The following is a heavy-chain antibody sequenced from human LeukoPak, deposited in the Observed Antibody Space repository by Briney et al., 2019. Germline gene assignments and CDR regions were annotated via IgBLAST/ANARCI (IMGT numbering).Heavy chain of an antibody. CDR1: GFTFSSYG. CDR2: IRYDGSNK. D-gene: IGHD3-3*01. Sequence: GGSLRLSCAASGFTFSSYGMHWVRQAPGKGLEWVAFIRYDGSNKYYADSVKGRFTISRDNSKNTLYLQMNSLRAEDTAVYYCAKDSHRFLEWLKYLDYWGQGTLVTVSS. V-gene: IGHV3-30*02. CDR3: AKDSHRFLEWLKYLDY. J-gene: IGHJ4*02.